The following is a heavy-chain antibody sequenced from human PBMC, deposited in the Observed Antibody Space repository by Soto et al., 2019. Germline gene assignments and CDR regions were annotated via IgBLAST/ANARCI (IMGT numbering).Heavy chain of an antibody. CDR1: CGTFSGYY. J-gene: IGHJ5*02. CDR2: INHSGST. D-gene: IGHD3-10*01. CDR3: ARSPIGGTRYYYGSGSYTWFDP. V-gene: IGHV4-34*01. Sequence: TLETLSLTYGVYCGTFSGYYWRWIRQPPGKGLEWIGEINHSGSTNYNPSLKSRVTISVDTSKNQFSLKLSSVTAADTAVYYCARSPIGGTRYYYGSGSYTWFDPWGQGTLVTVSS.